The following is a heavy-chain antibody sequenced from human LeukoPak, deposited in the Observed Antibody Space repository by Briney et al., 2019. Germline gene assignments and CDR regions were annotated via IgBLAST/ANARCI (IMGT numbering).Heavy chain of an antibody. J-gene: IGHJ3*02. CDR2: INPSGGST. CDR3: ARDLRGYPQGDAFDI. Sequence: ASVKVSCKASGYTFTSYYMHWVRQAPGQGLEWMGIINPSGGSTSYAQKFQGRVTMTRDMSTSTVYMELSSLRSEDTAVYYCARDLRGYPQGDAFDIWGQGTMVTVSS. V-gene: IGHV1-46*01. CDR1: GYTFTSYY. D-gene: IGHD6-13*01.